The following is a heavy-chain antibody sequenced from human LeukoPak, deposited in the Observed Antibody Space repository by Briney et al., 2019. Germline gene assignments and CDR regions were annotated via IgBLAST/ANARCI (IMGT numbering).Heavy chain of an antibody. V-gene: IGHV1-69*06. D-gene: IGHD3-22*01. Sequence: SVKVSCKASGGTFSSYAISWVRQAPGQGLEWMGGIIPIFGTANYAQKFQGRVTITADKSTSTAYMELSSLRSEDTAVYYCARFYYDSSGHPKLGAFDIWGQGTMVTVSS. CDR2: IIPIFGTA. J-gene: IGHJ3*02. CDR1: GGTFSSYA. CDR3: ARFYYDSSGHPKLGAFDI.